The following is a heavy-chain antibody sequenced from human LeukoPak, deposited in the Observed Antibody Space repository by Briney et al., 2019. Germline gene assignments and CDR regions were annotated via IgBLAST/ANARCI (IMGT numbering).Heavy chain of an antibody. CDR2: ISSSSKI. J-gene: IGHJ5*02. CDR1: GFAFSSYA. CDR3: ARSANPGVHDFDP. D-gene: IGHD6-6*01. Sequence: PGGSLRLSCTASGFAFSSYAMAWVRQAPGKGLEWLSYISSSSKINYADSVKGRFTISRDNAKNSLYRQMISLRDEDTAVYYCARSANPGVHDFDPWGQGTLVTVSS. V-gene: IGHV3-48*02.